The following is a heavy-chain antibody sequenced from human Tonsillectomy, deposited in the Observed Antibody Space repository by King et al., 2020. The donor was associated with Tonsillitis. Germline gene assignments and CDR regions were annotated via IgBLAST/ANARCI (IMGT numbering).Heavy chain of an antibody. CDR1: GYIFTNYW. Sequence: QLVQSGAEVKKPGESLNISCKGSGYIFTNYWIGWVRQMPGKGLEWMGLIYPGDSDTRYSPSFQGQVTISADKSITTAYLQWSSLRASDTAMYYCARGRRSGSYTDAFDIWGQGTVVTVSS. J-gene: IGHJ3*02. CDR2: IYPGDSDT. V-gene: IGHV5-51*03. CDR3: ARGRRSGSYTDAFDI. D-gene: IGHD1-26*01.